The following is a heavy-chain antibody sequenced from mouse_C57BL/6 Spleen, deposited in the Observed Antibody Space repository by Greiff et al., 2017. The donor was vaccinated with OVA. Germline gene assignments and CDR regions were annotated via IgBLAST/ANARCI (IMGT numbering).Heavy chain of an antibody. CDR1: GYTFTSYW. D-gene: IGHD1-1*02. V-gene: IGHV1-52*01. J-gene: IGHJ4*01. CDR2: IDPSDSET. CDR3: ARDGSYGDYAMDY. Sequence: QVQLQQPGAELVRPGSSVKLSCKASGYTFTSYWMHWVKQRPIQGLEWIGNIDPSDSETHYNQKFKDKATLTVDKSSSTAYMKLSSLTSEDSAVYYSARDGSYGDYAMDYWGQGTSVTVSS.